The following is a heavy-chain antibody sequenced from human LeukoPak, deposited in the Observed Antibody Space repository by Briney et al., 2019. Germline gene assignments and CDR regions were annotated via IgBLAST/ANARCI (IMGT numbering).Heavy chain of an antibody. CDR2: ISYDGSNK. Sequence: PGGSLRLSCAASGFTFSSYAMHWVRQAPGKGLERVAVISYDGSNKYYADSVKGRFTISRDNSKNTLYLQMNSLRAEDTAVYYCAKSPATVRDGYRGWGQGTLVTVSS. D-gene: IGHD5-24*01. CDR1: GFTFSSYA. CDR3: AKSPATVRDGYRG. J-gene: IGHJ4*02. V-gene: IGHV3-30-3*02.